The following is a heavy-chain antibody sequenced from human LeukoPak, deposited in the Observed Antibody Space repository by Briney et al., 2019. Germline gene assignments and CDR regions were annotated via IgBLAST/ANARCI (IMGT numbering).Heavy chain of an antibody. CDR1: GGSISSSSYY. J-gene: IGHJ4*02. Sequence: PSETLSLTCTVSGGSISSSSYYWGWIRQPPGKGLEWIGSIYYSGSTYYNPSIKSRVTISLDTSNNQFSLKLSSVTAADTAVYYCARRGDGYNSDYWGQGTLVTVSS. CDR3: ARRGDGYNSDY. CDR2: IYYSGST. V-gene: IGHV4-39*01. D-gene: IGHD5-24*01.